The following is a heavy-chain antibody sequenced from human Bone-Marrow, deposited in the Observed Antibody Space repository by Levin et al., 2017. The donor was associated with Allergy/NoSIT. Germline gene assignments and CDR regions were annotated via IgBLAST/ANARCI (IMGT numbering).Heavy chain of an antibody. CDR1: GYRFTDHW. J-gene: IGHJ4*02. D-gene: IGHD1-1*01. CDR2: IYPGDSET. V-gene: IGHV5-51*01. Sequence: AASVKVSCKASGYRFTDHWIDWVRQVPGKGLEWMGIIYPGDSETRYSPSFQGQVTISVDKSISTAYLHWSSLKSSDTAMYYCARAPNDDYWGQGTLVTVSS. CDR3: ARAPNDDY.